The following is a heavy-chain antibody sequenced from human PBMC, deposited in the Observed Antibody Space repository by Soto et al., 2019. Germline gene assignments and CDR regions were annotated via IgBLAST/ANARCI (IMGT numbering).Heavy chain of an antibody. CDR2: ISSRSDI. CDR3: AREYTAWPLAYGLDV. J-gene: IGHJ6*02. CDR1: GFNFSTYS. V-gene: IGHV3-21*01. Sequence: GGSLRLSCAGSGFNFSTYSINWVRQAPGKGLEWVSSISSRSDIYYADSVKGRFTISRDNAKNSVSLQMNSLRAEDTAVYYCAREYTAWPLAYGLDVWGQGTTVTVSS. D-gene: IGHD2-2*02.